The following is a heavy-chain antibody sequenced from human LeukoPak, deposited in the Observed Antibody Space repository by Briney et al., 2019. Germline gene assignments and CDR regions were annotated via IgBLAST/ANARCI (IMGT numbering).Heavy chain of an antibody. D-gene: IGHD6-6*01. J-gene: IGHJ4*02. CDR1: GFTFSSYD. CDR2: IWYDGSNK. Sequence: GRSLRLSCAASGFTFSSYDMHWVRQAPGKGLEWVALIWYDGSNKYYADSVKGRFTISRDNSKNTLYLQMNSLRAEDTAVYYCARDLAARPFDYWGQGTLVTVSS. CDR3: ARDLAARPFDY. V-gene: IGHV3-33*01.